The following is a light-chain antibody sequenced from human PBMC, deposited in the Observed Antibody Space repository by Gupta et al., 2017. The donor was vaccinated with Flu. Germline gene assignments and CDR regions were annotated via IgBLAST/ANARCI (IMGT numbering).Light chain of an antibody. V-gene: IGKV1-39*01. Sequence: IKVNASPSSPSASSGDRVTITCRASHRISSYLNWYQQKPGQAPKLLIYAASSLPSGVPTRFSGSGSGTDFTLTISSLQSEDFASYYCQQSYSSPYTFGQGTKLEIK. CDR1: HRISSY. CDR2: AAS. J-gene: IGKJ2*01. CDR3: QQSYSSPYT.